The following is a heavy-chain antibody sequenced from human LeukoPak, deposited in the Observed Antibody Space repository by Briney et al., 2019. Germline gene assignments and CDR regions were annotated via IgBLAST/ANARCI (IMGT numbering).Heavy chain of an antibody. Sequence: GGSLRLSCEASGFTFSSYAMSWVRQAPGKGLEWVSDISGSGGGTYYTDSVKGRFTISRDNSKNTLYLQMNSLRAEDTAIYYCAQKRHYYDSSTYGGDYFDYWGQGTLVTVSS. D-gene: IGHD3-22*01. CDR1: GFTFSSYA. CDR3: AQKRHYYDSSTYGGDYFDY. CDR2: ISGSGGGT. V-gene: IGHV3-23*01. J-gene: IGHJ4*02.